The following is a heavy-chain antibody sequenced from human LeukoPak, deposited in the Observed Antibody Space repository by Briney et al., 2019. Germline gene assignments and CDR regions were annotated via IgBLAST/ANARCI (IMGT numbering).Heavy chain of an antibody. CDR2: INWNGGSK. V-gene: IGHV3-20*04. CDR1: GFTFDDYG. D-gene: IGHD2-21*01. J-gene: IGHJ3*02. Sequence: GGSLRLSCAASGFTFDDYGMSWVRQAPGKGLEWVSGINWNGGSKGYADSVKGRFTISRDNAKNSLYLQMNSLRAEDTALYYCARVSRAVFPGDAFDIWGQGTMVTVSS. CDR3: ARVSRAVFPGDAFDI.